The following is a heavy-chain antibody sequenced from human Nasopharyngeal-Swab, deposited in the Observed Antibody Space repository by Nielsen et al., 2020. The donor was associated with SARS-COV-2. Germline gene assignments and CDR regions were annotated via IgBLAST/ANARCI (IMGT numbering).Heavy chain of an antibody. CDR1: GFTFSSYS. Sequence: GESLKISCAASGFTFSSYSMNWVRQAPGKGLEWASSISSSSSYIYYADSVKGRFTISRDNAKNSLYLQMNSLRAEDTAVYYCARAPQTTYYYDSSGYSYYFDYWGQGTLVTVSS. V-gene: IGHV3-21*01. CDR2: ISSSSSYI. J-gene: IGHJ4*02. CDR3: ARAPQTTYYYDSSGYSYYFDY. D-gene: IGHD3-22*01.